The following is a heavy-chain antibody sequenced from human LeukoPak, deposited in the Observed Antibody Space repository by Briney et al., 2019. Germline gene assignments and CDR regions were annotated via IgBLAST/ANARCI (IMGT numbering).Heavy chain of an antibody. CDR1: GGSISSSSYY. CDR3: ARHGGVVVPAASHDY. Sequence: KPSETLSLTCTVSGGSISSSSYYWGWIRQPPGKGLEWIGSIYHSGSTYYNPSLKSRVTISVDTSKNQFSLKLSSVTAADTAVHYCARHGGVVVPAASHDYWGQGTLVTVSS. J-gene: IGHJ4*02. V-gene: IGHV4-39*01. CDR2: IYHSGST. D-gene: IGHD2-2*01.